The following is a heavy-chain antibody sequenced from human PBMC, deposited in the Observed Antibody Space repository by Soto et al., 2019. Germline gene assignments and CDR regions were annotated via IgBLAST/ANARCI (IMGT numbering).Heavy chain of an antibody. CDR3: ARGRRGIAAARRYYYYGMDV. J-gene: IGHJ6*02. V-gene: IGHV4-34*01. Sequence: PSETLSLTCAVYGGSFSGYYWSWIRQPPGKGLEWIGEINHSGSTNYNPSLKSRVTISVDTSKNQFSLKLSSVTAADTAVYYCARGRRGIAAARRYYYYGMDVWGQGTTVTVSS. CDR1: GGSFSGYY. D-gene: IGHD6-13*01. CDR2: INHSGST.